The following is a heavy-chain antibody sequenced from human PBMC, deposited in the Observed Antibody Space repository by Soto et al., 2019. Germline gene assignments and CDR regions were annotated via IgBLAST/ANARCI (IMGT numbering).Heavy chain of an antibody. Sequence: EVQLVESGGGLVKPRGSLRLSCISSGFTFRTYTMKWVRQAPGKGLEWVSGIRGFSPYTFYAESVKGRFTISRDNAKNSLYLQMNSLRDEDTAVYYCARDRGYDAHDYYYNAMDVWGQGTTVTVSS. CDR2: IRGFSPYT. CDR1: GFTFRTYT. J-gene: IGHJ6*02. CDR3: ARDRGYDAHDYYYNAMDV. D-gene: IGHD2-15*01. V-gene: IGHV3-21*01.